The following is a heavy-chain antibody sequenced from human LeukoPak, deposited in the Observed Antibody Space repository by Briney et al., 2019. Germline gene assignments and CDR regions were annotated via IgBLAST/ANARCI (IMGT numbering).Heavy chain of an antibody. CDR1: GFTFSSYG. Sequence: GGSLRLSCAASGFTFSSYGMHWVRQAPGKGLEWVAFIRYDGSNKYYADSVKGRFTISRDNSKNTLYLQMNSLRAEDTAVYYCAKDSGKSAPSSFDYWGQGTLVTVSS. J-gene: IGHJ4*02. V-gene: IGHV3-30*02. CDR3: AKDSGKSAPSSFDY. CDR2: IRYDGSNK. D-gene: IGHD3-10*01.